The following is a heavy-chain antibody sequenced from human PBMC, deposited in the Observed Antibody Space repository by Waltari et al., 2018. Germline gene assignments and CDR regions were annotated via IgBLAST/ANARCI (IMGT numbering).Heavy chain of an antibody. CDR2: MNPNNTNT. D-gene: IGHD6-13*01. J-gene: IGHJ5*01. CDR3: AKDGALTTAVFRWFDS. CDR1: GYTFSNYD. V-gene: IGHV1-8*02. Sequence: QVQLVQSGAEVRKPGASVKVSCKASGYTFSNYDINWVRQAPGQGLEWMGWMNPNNTNTGYAPKFRGRVTMTRNTSISTAYMELNSLRSDDTAVYYCAKDGALTTAVFRWFDSWGQGTLVTVSS.